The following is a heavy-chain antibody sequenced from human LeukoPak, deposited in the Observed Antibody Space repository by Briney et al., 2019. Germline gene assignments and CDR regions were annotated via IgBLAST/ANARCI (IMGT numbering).Heavy chain of an antibody. Sequence: SETLSLTCTVSGGSISSGGYYWSWIRQHPGKGLEWIGYIYYSGSTYYNPSLKSRVTISVDTSKNQFSLKLSSVTAADTAVYYCARGIVVGATGAFDIWGQGTMVTVSS. CDR1: GGSISSGGYY. V-gene: IGHV4-31*03. CDR3: ARGIVVGATGAFDI. D-gene: IGHD1-26*01. J-gene: IGHJ3*02. CDR2: IYYSGST.